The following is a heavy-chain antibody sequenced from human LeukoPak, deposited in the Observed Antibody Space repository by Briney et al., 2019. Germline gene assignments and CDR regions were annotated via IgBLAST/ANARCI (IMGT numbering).Heavy chain of an antibody. CDR3: ARTVAGTELDY. CDR2: IIPILGIA. Sequence: ASVKVSCKASGYTFTSYGISWVRQAPGQGLEWMGRIIPILGIANYAQKFQGRVTITADKSTSTAYMELSSLRSEDTAVYYCARTVAGTELDYWGQGTLVTVSS. J-gene: IGHJ4*02. CDR1: GYTFTSYG. V-gene: IGHV1-69*04. D-gene: IGHD6-19*01.